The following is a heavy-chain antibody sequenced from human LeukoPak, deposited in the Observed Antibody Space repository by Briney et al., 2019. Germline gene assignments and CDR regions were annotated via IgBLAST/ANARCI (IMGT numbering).Heavy chain of an antibody. CDR2: ISSSSRTI. D-gene: IGHD5-24*01. CDR3: ARDWPRDGHHEIFEY. V-gene: IGHV3-48*02. CDR1: GFTLSRYS. J-gene: IGHJ4*02. Sequence: GGSLRLSCAASGFTLSRYSMNWVREAPGKGLASASYISSSSRTIYYADSVKGRFTIFRDNAKNSLFLQMNSLRDEHTAVYYCARDWPRDGHHEIFEYWGQGTLVTVSS.